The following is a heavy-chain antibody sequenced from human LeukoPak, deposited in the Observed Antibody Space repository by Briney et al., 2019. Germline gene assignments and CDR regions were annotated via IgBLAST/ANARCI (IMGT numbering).Heavy chain of an antibody. V-gene: IGHV4-34*01. CDR1: SGSFSGFY. D-gene: IGHD6-25*01. Sequence: PSETLSLTCAVYSGSFSGFYWSWIRQPPGKGLEWIGEINHSGSTNYNPSLKSRVIISVDTSKNQFSLRLSSVTAAATAVYYCARRIAAAQGGAFDIWGQGTMVTVSS. J-gene: IGHJ3*02. CDR2: INHSGST. CDR3: ARRIAAAQGGAFDI.